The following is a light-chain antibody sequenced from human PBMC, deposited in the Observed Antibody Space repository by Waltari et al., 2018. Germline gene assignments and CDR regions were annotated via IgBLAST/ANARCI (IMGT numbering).Light chain of an antibody. V-gene: IGLV1-47*01. CDR3: AAWDDKLGGRWE. J-gene: IGLJ2*01. CDR1: SSNIGSNV. Sequence: QSVLTQPPSASGTPGQRVTISCSGSSSNIGSNVVNWYQQVPGTTPKLLICRKEQRPSGVPDRFSGSKSGTSASLAISGLRSEDEADYYCAAWDDKLGGRWEFGGGTKLTVL. CDR2: RKE.